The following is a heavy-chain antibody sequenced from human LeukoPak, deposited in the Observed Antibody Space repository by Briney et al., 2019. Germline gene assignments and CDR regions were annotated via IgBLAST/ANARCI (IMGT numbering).Heavy chain of an antibody. J-gene: IGHJ4*02. CDR2: ISGSGDIT. D-gene: IGHD6-25*01. V-gene: IGHV3-23*01. CDR3: AWRSKSSAIWYYFDY. Sequence: PGGSLRLSCAPSGFSFSSYGINWVRQAPGKGLEWVSGISGSGDITYYADSVKGRFTISRDNSRNTLYLQMNSLRAEHTAVYYCAWRSKSSAIWYYFDYWGQGTLVTVSS. CDR1: GFSFSSYG.